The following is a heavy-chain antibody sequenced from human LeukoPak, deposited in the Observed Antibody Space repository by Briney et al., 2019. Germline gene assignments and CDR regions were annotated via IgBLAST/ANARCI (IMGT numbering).Heavy chain of an antibody. V-gene: IGHV3-30*02. D-gene: IGHD6-6*01. CDR1: GFTFNDYA. CDR3: AKDPRVAARPTDY. CDR2: IRYDGSNK. J-gene: IGHJ4*02. Sequence: PGGSLRLSCAASGFTFNDYAMYWVRQAPGKGLEWVAFIRYDGSNKYYADSVKGRFTISRDNSKNTLYLQMNSLRAEDTAVYYCAKDPRVAARPTDYWGQGTLVTVSS.